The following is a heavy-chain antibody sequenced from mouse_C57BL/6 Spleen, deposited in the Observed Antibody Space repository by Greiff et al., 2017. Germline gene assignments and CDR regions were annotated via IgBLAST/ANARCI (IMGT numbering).Heavy chain of an antibody. J-gene: IGHJ4*01. CDR1: GFSFNTYA. CDR2: IRSKSNNYAT. Sequence: EVKLVESGGGLVQPKGSLKLSCAASGFSFNTYAMNWVRQAPGKGLEWVARIRSKSNNYATYYADSVKDRFTISRDDSESMLYLQMNNLKTEDTAMYYCVRQGTTVVKDAMDYWGQGTSVTVSS. D-gene: IGHD1-1*01. V-gene: IGHV10-1*01. CDR3: VRQGTTVVKDAMDY.